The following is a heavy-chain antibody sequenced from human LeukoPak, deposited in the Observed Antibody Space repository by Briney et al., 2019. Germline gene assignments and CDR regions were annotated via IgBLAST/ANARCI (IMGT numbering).Heavy chain of an antibody. Sequence: ASVKVSCKASGYTFTGYYMHWVRQAPGQGLEWMGIINPSGGSTSYAQKFQGRVTMTRDMSTSTVYMELSSLRSEDTAVYYCARDKSGVVVVAATGYYGDAFDIWGQGTMVTVSS. CDR1: GYTFTGYY. CDR3: ARDKSGVVVVAATGYYGDAFDI. V-gene: IGHV1-46*01. CDR2: INPSGGST. J-gene: IGHJ3*02. D-gene: IGHD2-15*01.